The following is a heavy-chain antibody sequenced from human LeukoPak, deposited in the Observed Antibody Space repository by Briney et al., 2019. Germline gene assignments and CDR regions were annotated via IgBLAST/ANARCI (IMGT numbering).Heavy chain of an antibody. CDR2: INTDGSRT. CDR3: ARVREGTHMDV. D-gene: IGHD1-1*01. V-gene: IGHV3-74*01. CDR1: GFTFSNFW. J-gene: IGHJ6*03. Sequence: GGSLRLSCAASGFTFSNFWMHWVRQAPEMGLVWVSRINTDGSRTNSVKGRFTISRDNAKNTLYLQMNSLRAEDTAVYYCARVREGTHMDVWGKGTTVTVSS.